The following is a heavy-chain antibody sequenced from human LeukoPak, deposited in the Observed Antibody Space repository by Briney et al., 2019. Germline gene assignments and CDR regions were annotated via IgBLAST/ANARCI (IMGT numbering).Heavy chain of an antibody. CDR3: ATNYYDSSGYYGGD. D-gene: IGHD3-22*01. V-gene: IGHV3-21*01. J-gene: IGHJ4*02. Sequence: GGSLRLSCAASGFTFSSYNMNWVRQDPGKGLEWVSSISSSSSYIYYADSVKGRFTISRDNAKNSLYLQVNSLRAEDTAVYYCATNYYDSSGYYGGDWGQGTLVTVSS. CDR1: GFTFSSYN. CDR2: ISSSSSYI.